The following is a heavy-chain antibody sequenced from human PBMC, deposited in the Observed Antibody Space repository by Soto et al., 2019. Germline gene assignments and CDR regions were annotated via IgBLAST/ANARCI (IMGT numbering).Heavy chain of an antibody. D-gene: IGHD1-1*01. J-gene: IGHJ3*02. Sequence: PGRSLKLSCTASGFTCENYAMHWVRQAPGKGLEWVSGISLNSDNIPYADSVRGRFSISRDNAKNSLYLQMNSLRPEDTALYYCAKDIVTGMLYAFDIWGQGTMDTVTS. V-gene: IGHV3-9*01. CDR1: GFTCENYA. CDR3: AKDIVTGMLYAFDI. CDR2: ISLNSDNI.